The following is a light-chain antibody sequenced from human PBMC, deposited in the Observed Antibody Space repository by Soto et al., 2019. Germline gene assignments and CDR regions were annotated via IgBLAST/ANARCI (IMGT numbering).Light chain of an antibody. CDR3: AAWDATLDGYV. V-gene: IGLV1-44*01. CDR2: SYD. Sequence: QSALTQPPSASGTPGQRVTISCSTSSSNLGDNTVNWYQHVPGTAPKLLIYSYDQRPSGVPDRFSGSRSGTSASLAISGLQSEDEADYYCAAWDATLDGYVFGTRTKVTVL. J-gene: IGLJ1*01. CDR1: SSNLGDNT.